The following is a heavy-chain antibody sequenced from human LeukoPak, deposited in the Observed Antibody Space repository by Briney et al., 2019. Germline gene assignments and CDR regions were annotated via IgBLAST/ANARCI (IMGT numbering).Heavy chain of an antibody. CDR2: INPSGGST. CDR3: ARVTSYGDYYYYYMDV. D-gene: IGHD4-17*01. V-gene: IGHV1-46*01. J-gene: IGHJ6*03. CDR1: GYTFTSYY. Sequence: ASVKVSCKASGYTFTSYYMHWVRQAPGQGLEWMGIINPSGGSTSYAQKFQGRVTMTRDMSTSTVYMELSSVTAADTAVYYCARVTSYGDYYYYYMDVWGKGTTVTISS.